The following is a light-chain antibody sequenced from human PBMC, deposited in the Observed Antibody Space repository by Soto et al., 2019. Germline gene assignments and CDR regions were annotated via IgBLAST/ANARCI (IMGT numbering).Light chain of an antibody. J-gene: IGKJ2*01. CDR2: WAS. Sequence: DIVMTQSPDSLAVSLGERATINCKSSQSLYNSNNLNYLAWYQQKPGQPPKLLLYWASTRESGVPDRFSGSGSGTDFTLTISSLQAADVAVYYCQLYHSNPSTFGQGTKLEIK. V-gene: IGKV4-1*01. CDR3: QLYHSNPST. CDR1: QSLYNSNNLNY.